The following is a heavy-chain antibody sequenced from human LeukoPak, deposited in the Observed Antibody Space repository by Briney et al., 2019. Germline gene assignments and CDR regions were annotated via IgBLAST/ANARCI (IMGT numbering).Heavy chain of an antibody. Sequence: EASETLSLTCTVSGRSISSYYWSWLRQPPGKGLEWIGYIYDSGSTNYNPSLKSRVTISVDTSKNQFSLKLSSVTAADTAVYYCARGGSGYEVWFDFWGQGTLVTVSS. J-gene: IGHJ4*02. CDR2: IYDSGST. D-gene: IGHD5-12*01. V-gene: IGHV4-59*01. CDR1: GRSISSYY. CDR3: ARGGSGYEVWFDF.